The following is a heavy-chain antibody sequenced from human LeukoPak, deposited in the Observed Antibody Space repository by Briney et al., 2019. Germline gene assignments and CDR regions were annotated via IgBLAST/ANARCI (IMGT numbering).Heavy chain of an antibody. CDR3: AREGQWLVQGGYFQH. Sequence: GGSLRLSCAASGFMFGSYGMTWVRQAPGKGLEWVSGISGSGGSTYSADSVKGRFTISRDNSQNTLYLQMNSLRAEDTAVYYCAREGQWLVQGGYFQHWGQGTLVTVPS. CDR2: ISGSGGST. D-gene: IGHD6-19*01. J-gene: IGHJ1*01. CDR1: GFMFGSYG. V-gene: IGHV3-23*01.